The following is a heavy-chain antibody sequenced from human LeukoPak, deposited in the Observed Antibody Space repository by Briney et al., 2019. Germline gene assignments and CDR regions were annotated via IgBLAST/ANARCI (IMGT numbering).Heavy chain of an antibody. Sequence: SETLSLTCTVSGGSISSSSYYWSWIRQPPGKGLEWIGYIYYSGSTNYNPSLKSRVTISVDTSKNQFSLKLSSVTAADTAVYYCARVGVDSGYDSAIDYWGQGTLVTVSS. CDR2: IYYSGST. CDR3: ARVGVDSGYDSAIDY. CDR1: GGSISSSSYY. J-gene: IGHJ4*02. V-gene: IGHV4-61*01. D-gene: IGHD5-12*01.